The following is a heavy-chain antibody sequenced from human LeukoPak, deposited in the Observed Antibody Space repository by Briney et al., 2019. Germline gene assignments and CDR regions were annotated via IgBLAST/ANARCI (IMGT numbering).Heavy chain of an antibody. Sequence: SVKVSCKASGGTFSSYAISWVRQAPGQGLEWMGGIIPIFGTANYAQKFQGRVTITTDESTSTAYMELSSLRSEDTAVYYCASPNYDFWSGPPRDAFDIWGQGTMVTVSS. CDR3: ASPNYDFWSGPPRDAFDI. J-gene: IGHJ3*02. V-gene: IGHV1-69*05. D-gene: IGHD3-3*01. CDR1: GGTFSSYA. CDR2: IIPIFGTA.